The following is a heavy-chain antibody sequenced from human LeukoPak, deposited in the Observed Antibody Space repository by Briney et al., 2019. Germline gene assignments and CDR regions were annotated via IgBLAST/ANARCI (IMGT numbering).Heavy chain of an antibody. Sequence: PSETLSLTCTVSGVSISSSTDYWVWIRQPPGKGLEWIGSIFYSGRTFYNASLKSRVTISVDTSKNHFSLKLSSVTAADTAVYYCAREWWGNSGWYSFDYWGQGTLVTVSS. J-gene: IGHJ4*02. CDR3: AREWWGNSGWYSFDY. CDR2: IFYSGRT. CDR1: GVSISSSTDY. D-gene: IGHD6-13*01. V-gene: IGHV4-39*07.